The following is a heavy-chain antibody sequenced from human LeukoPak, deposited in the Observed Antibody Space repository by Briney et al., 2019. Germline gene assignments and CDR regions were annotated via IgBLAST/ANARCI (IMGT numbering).Heavy chain of an antibody. CDR1: GFSFRGYS. V-gene: IGHV3-21*01. CDR2: ISDSSAYT. Sequence: PGGSLRLSCAASGFSFRGYSMNWVRQAPGKGLEWLSSISDSSAYTHYADSVKGRFSISRDNAKNSLYLQMNSLTGEDTAVYYCARDPVVAATHYYFDYWGQGTLVTVSS. CDR3: ARDPVVAATHYYFDY. J-gene: IGHJ4*02. D-gene: IGHD2-15*01.